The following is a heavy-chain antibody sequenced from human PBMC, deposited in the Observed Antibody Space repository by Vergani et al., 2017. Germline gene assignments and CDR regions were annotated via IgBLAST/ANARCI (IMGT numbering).Heavy chain of an antibody. CDR1: GVSMQSGSFY. Sequence: QVQLHESGPGLVKPSETLSLICSVSGVSMQSGSFYWTWIRQTAERRLEWMGRVYPSGTTNYNPSLNGRVTIFVDKSKNLLSLSLSSVTAADTAVYYCVRRNNVVRETDYFDYWGQGILVTVSS. CDR2: VYPSGTT. CDR3: VRRNNVVRETDYFDY. D-gene: IGHD3-10*01. J-gene: IGHJ4*02. V-gene: IGHV4-61*02.